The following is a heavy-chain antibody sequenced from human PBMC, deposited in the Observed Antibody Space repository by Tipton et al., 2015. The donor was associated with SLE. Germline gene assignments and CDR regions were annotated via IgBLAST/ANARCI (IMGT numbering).Heavy chain of an antibody. CDR2: ISYTGST. Sequence: TLSFTCTVSGFSFSSYYWSWIRQTAGKGLEWIGSISYTGSTYYNPSLKSRVTISVDMSKNQFSLKLTSVTAADTAVYYCATSPLTLWGQGTLVTVSS. J-gene: IGHJ4*02. CDR1: GFSFSSYY. D-gene: IGHD2-2*01. V-gene: IGHV4-4*07. CDR3: ATSPLTL.